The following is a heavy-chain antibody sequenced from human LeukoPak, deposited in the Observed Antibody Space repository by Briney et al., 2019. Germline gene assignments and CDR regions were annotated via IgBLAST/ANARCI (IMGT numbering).Heavy chain of an antibody. J-gene: IGHJ4*02. D-gene: IGHD3-22*01. V-gene: IGHV3-23*01. CDR2: ISGSGGST. Sequence: GGSLRLSCAASGFTFSSYAMSWVRQAPGKGLEWVSAISGSGGSTYYADSVKGRFTISRDNSKNTLYLQMNSLRAEDTAVYYCAKGVFYYDSSGYYYYYWGQGTLVTVSS. CDR1: GFTFSSYA. CDR3: AKGVFYYDSSGYYYYY.